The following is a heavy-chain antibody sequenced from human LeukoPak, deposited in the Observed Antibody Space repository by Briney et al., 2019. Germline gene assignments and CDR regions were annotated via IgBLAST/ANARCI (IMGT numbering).Heavy chain of an antibody. CDR3: ARGMISISQPLYFDY. CDR2: INPNSGGT. D-gene: IGHD3-9*01. CDR1: GYTFTGYY. Sequence: ASVKVSCKASGYTFTGYYMHWVRQAPGQGLEWMGWINPNSGGTNYAQKFQGRVTMTRDTSISTAYMELSRLRSDDTAVYYCARGMISISQPLYFDYWGQGTLVTVSS. V-gene: IGHV1-2*02. J-gene: IGHJ4*02.